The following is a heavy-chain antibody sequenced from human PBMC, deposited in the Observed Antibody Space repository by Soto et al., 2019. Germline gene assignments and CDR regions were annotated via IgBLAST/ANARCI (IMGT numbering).Heavy chain of an antibody. CDR2: SSAYNGNT. Sequence: QVQLVQSGAEVKKPGASVKVSCKASGYTFTSYGISWVRQAPGQGLEWMGWSSAYNGNTNYAQKLQGRVTMTTDTSTSTAYMELRSLRSDDTAVYYCALGRITMVRGVIRYYGMDVWGQGTTVTVSS. J-gene: IGHJ6*02. V-gene: IGHV1-18*01. CDR1: GYTFTSYG. CDR3: ALGRITMVRGVIRYYGMDV. D-gene: IGHD3-10*01.